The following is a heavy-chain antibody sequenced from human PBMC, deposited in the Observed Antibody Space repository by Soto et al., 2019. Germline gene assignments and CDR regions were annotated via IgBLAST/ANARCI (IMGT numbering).Heavy chain of an antibody. CDR2: INAYNGNT. Sequence: QVQLVQSGVEVKKPGASVRVSCKASGYTFTNYGLSWVRQAPGQGLEWMGWINAYNGNTNYAQNFQGRVTMTTDTSSSSVYMELRSLRSDDTALYYCARGGSGSYLDYWGQGTLVTVSS. J-gene: IGHJ4*02. CDR1: GYTFTNYG. V-gene: IGHV1-18*01. D-gene: IGHD1-26*01. CDR3: ARGGSGSYLDY.